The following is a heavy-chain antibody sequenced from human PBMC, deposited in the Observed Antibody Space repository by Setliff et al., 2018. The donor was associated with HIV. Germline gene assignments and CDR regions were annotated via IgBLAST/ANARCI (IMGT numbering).Heavy chain of an antibody. CDR2: VGVGGGAT. CDR1: GFAFSTFD. J-gene: IGHJ3*01. Sequence: EGSLRLSCAASGFAFSTFDMNWVRQAPGKGLEWVSAVGVGGGATYYADSVRGRFAVSRDDSKNTLYLEMSGLRAEDTAIYYCAKPTSGMYPRSFDLWGQGTMVTVSS. V-gene: IGHV3-23*01. D-gene: IGHD1-1*01. CDR3: AKPTSGMYPRSFDL.